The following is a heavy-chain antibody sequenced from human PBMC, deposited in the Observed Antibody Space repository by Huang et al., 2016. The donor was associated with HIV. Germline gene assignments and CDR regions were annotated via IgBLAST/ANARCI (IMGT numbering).Heavy chain of an antibody. D-gene: IGHD4-17*01. V-gene: IGHV1-69*13. CDR2: IIPIFGTP. CDR3: ARGQLGSYGDYDVLY. Sequence: QVQLVQSGAEVKTPGSSVKVSCKASGGTFSKYAIRWVRQAPGQGLGWMGGIIPIFGTPNFARKFQGRVTITADDSTSTSYVEVSSLRSEDTALYYCARGQLGSYGDYDVLYWGQGTLVTVSS. CDR1: GGTFSKYA. J-gene: IGHJ4*02.